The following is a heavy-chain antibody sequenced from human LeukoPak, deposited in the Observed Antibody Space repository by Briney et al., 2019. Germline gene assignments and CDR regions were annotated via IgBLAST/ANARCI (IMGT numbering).Heavy chain of an antibody. J-gene: IGHJ4*02. CDR2: IHYDGSQK. CDR3: GKDWIGYSSSSSLQY. CDR1: GFTFSTYG. V-gene: IGHV3-30*02. D-gene: IGHD6-6*01. Sequence: GGSLRLSCAVSGFTFSTYGMHWVRQAPGKGLEWVAFIHYDGSQKYYADSVKGRFTISRDNSKRTLSLQMNGLRAEDTAVYYCGKDWIGYSSSSSLQYWGQGTLVAVSS.